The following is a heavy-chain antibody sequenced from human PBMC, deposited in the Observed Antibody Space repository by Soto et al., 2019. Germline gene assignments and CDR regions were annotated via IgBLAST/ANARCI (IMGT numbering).Heavy chain of an antibody. CDR2: ISYDGSNK. V-gene: IGHV3-30-3*01. J-gene: IGHJ4*02. CDR1: GFTFTAYA. CDR3: AREPPPTITGLLDY. Sequence: QVQLVESGGGVVQPGRSPRLSCAASGFTFTAYAMHWVRQAPGKGLEWVAFISYDGSNKYFADSVKGRFTISRDNSKNTLYLHMNSLRAEDTAVYCCAREPPPTITGLLDYWGQGTLVTVSS. D-gene: IGHD5-12*01.